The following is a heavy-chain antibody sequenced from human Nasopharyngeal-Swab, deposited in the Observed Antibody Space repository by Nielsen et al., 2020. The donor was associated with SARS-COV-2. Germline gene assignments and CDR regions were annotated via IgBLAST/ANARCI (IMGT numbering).Heavy chain of an antibody. Sequence: GESLKISCAASGFTFSDHAIHWVRQAPGKGLEWVAVISYDETDQYYSGPVKGRFTISRDSSKKVVYLQMNSLRPEDTGLYYCAKEMFKYGSGVSSDGFDVWGQGTRVTVSS. D-gene: IGHD3-10*01. CDR2: ISYDETDQ. CDR3: AKEMFKYGSGVSSDGFDV. CDR1: GFTFSDHA. V-gene: IGHV3-30*18. J-gene: IGHJ3*01.